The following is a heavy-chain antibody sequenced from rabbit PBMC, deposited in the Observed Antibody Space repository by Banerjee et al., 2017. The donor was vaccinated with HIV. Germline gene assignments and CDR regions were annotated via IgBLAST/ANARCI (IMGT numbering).Heavy chain of an antibody. CDR3: ARANYDEWNNYDL. CDR1: GIDFSSSYW. Sequence: EESGGGLVKPEGSLTLTCTASGIDFSSSYWICWVRQAPGKGLEWIACIYAGSSGSTWYASWAKGRFTISKTSSTTVTLQMTSLTAADTATYFCARANYDEWNNYDLWGPGTLVTVS. CDR2: IYAGSSGST. D-gene: IGHD2-1*01. V-gene: IGHV1S45*01. J-gene: IGHJ4*01.